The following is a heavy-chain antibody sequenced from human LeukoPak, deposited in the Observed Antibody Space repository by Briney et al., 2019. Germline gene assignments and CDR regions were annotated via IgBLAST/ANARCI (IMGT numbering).Heavy chain of an antibody. CDR3: ARLIFGVVLKGVG. V-gene: IGHV4-39*01. CDR1: GDSISSARNY. CDR2: IYSSGST. D-gene: IGHD3-3*01. Sequence: RSSETLSLTCSVSGDSISSARNYWGWIRQSPGKGLEWLASIYSSGSTHSNPSLKSRVSISIDTSKNQFSLKLSSVTAADTAVYYCARLIFGVVLKGVGWGQGTLVTVSS. J-gene: IGHJ4*02.